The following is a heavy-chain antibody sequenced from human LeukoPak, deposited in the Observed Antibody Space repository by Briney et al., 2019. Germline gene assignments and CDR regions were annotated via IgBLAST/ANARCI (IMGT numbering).Heavy chain of an antibody. CDR2: ISYSGST. CDR3: ARWSLHSSGWYFDY. J-gene: IGHJ4*02. V-gene: IGHV4-61*05. Sequence: SETLSLTCTVSGGSISSSSYFWGWIRQPPGKGLEWIGYISYSGSTNYNPSLKSRVTISVDTSKNQFSLNLTSVTAADTAMYYCARWSLHSSGWYFDYWGQGTLVTVSS. D-gene: IGHD6-19*01. CDR1: GGSISSSSYF.